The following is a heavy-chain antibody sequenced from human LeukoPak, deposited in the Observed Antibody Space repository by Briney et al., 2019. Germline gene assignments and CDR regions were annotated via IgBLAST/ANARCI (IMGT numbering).Heavy chain of an antibody. Sequence: GESLKISCKASGYSFTIYWMALVRQMPGKGLEWMGIIHLGDSDTRYSPSFQGQVTISADKSISTAYLQWSSLKASDTAIYYCARPREEGATDAFDIWGQGTMVTVSS. D-gene: IGHD1-26*01. CDR1: GYSFTIYW. CDR2: IHLGDSDT. CDR3: ARPREEGATDAFDI. V-gene: IGHV5-51*01. J-gene: IGHJ3*02.